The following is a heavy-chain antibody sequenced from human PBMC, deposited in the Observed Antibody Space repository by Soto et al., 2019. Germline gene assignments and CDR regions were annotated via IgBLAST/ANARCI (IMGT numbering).Heavy chain of an antibody. CDR3: ARDGYCSGGNCYSGPFYY. CDR2: ISSSSSYI. CDR1: RLTFSSYS. V-gene: IGHV3-21*01. Sequence: GGSQRLSCAASRLTFSSYSISWVRQATGKGLEWDSSISSSSSYIYYADSVKGRFTISRDNSKNTLFLQMNSLRAEDTAVYYCARDGYCSGGNCYSGPFYYWGQGTLVTVSS. J-gene: IGHJ4*02. D-gene: IGHD2-15*01.